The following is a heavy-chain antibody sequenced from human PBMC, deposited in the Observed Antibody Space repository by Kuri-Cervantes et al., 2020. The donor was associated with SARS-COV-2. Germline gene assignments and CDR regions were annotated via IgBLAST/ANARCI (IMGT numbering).Heavy chain of an antibody. V-gene: IGHV3-66*01. Sequence: GGSLRLSCAASGFTFSSYSMNWVRQAPGKGLEWVSVIYSGGSTYYADSVKGRFTISRDNSKNTLYLQMNSLRAEDTAVYYCARGWELLDYWGQGTLVTVSS. CDR3: ARGWELLDY. J-gene: IGHJ4*02. CDR1: GFTFSSYS. D-gene: IGHD1-26*01. CDR2: IYSGGST.